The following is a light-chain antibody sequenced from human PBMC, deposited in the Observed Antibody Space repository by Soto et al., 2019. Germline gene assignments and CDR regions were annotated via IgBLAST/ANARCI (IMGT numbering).Light chain of an antibody. CDR2: GAS. CDR3: QQYNYRPPYT. V-gene: IGKV3-15*01. J-gene: IGKJ2*01. CDR1: PSVSTN. Sequence: ETVMTQSPATLSMSPGERVTLSCRASPSVSTNVAWYQQKPGQAHRLFIYGASTRATGIPPRFSGSGYATEFTLTISSLQTEDFAFYYGQQYNYRPPYTFGQGTKLEMK.